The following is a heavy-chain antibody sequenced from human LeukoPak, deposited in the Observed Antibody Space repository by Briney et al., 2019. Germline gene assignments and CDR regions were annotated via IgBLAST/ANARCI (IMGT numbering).Heavy chain of an antibody. V-gene: IGHV1-46*01. CDR3: ARVSGPGEY. Sequence: GASVKVSCKASGYTFTSYYMHWVRQAPGQGLEWMGIINPSGGNTSYAQKFQGRVTMTRDTSTSTVYIEQGSLRSEDTAVYYCARVSGPGEYWGQGTLVTVSS. D-gene: IGHD3-10*01. CDR1: GYTFTSYY. J-gene: IGHJ4*02. CDR2: INPSGGNT.